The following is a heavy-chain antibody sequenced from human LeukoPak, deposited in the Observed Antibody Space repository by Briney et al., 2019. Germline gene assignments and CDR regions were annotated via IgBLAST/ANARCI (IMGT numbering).Heavy chain of an antibody. Sequence: ASVKVSCKASGYTFTGYDMHWVRQAPGQGLEWMGWINPNSGGTNYAQKFQGRVTMTRDTSISTAYMELSRLRSDDTAVYYCTRDVPAAGRALDYWGQGTLVTVSS. CDR1: GYTFTGYD. CDR2: INPNSGGT. CDR3: TRDVPAAGRALDY. D-gene: IGHD6-13*01. J-gene: IGHJ4*02. V-gene: IGHV1-2*02.